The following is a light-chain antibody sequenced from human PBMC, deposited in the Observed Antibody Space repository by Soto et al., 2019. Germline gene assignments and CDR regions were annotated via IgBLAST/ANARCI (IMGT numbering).Light chain of an antibody. J-gene: IGLJ2*01. V-gene: IGLV2-14*01. CDR1: SSDVGGYDY. Sequence: QAVVTQPASVSGSPGQSIAISCSGTSSDVGGYDYVSWYQQHPGKAPKLIIYNVSNRPSGVSNRFSGSKSGNTASLTISGLQAEDEAVYYCNSYTSSSTPVVFGGGTQLTVL. CDR2: NVS. CDR3: NSYTSSSTPVV.